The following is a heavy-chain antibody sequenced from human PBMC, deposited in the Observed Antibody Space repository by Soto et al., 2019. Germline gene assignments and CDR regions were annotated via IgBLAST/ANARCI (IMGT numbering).Heavy chain of an antibody. CDR3: ASSRGTKKGYFDS. J-gene: IGHJ4*02. D-gene: IGHD3-16*01. CDR1: DGSISNNSYY. CDR2: IYYSVST. Sequence: SETLSLTCPVSDGSISNNSYYWGWIRQPPGKGLEWIGSIYYSVSTYYNPSLKSRVTISIDTSKNQFSLKLSSVTAADTAVYYCASSRGTKKGYFDSWGQGTLVTVSS. V-gene: IGHV4-39*01.